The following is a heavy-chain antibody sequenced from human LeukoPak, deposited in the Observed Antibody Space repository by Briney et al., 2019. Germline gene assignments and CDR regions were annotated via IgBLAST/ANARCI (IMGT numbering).Heavy chain of an antibody. Sequence: GGSLRLSCAASGFTFSSYAMSWARQAPGEGLECVSAISGSGGRTFYADSVKGRFTISRDNSKNTLYLQMNSLRAEDTAVYYCAKAMVGATVRAFDIWGQGTMVTVSS. V-gene: IGHV3-23*01. CDR3: AKAMVGATVRAFDI. J-gene: IGHJ3*02. CDR2: ISGSGGRT. CDR1: GFTFSSYA. D-gene: IGHD1-26*01.